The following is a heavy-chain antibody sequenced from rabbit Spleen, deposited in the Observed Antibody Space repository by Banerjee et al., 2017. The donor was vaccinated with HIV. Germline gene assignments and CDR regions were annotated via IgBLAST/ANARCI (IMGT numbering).Heavy chain of an antibody. V-gene: IGHV1S45*01. Sequence: QEQLVESGGGLVQPGGSLKLSCKASGFSFSEKEVMCWVRQAPGKGLEWIGCIDTGSSVATYYANWAEGRFTISKASSTTVTLQMTSLTVADTATYFCARNYVNAFDPWGQGTLVTVS. CDR1: GFSFSEKEV. J-gene: IGHJ2*01. CDR3: ARNYVNAFDP. D-gene: IGHD1-1*01. CDR2: IDTGSSVAT.